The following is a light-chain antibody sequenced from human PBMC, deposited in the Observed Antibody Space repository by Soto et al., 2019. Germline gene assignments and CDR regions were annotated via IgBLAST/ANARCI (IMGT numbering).Light chain of an antibody. CDR1: QSISSW. CDR3: QQYNSYSPLT. CDR2: TAS. J-gene: IGKJ4*01. V-gene: IGKV1-5*03. Sequence: DIQMTQSPSTLSASVGDRVTITCRASQSISSWLAWYQQKPGKAPKLLIYTASNLESGVPSRFSGSGSETEFTLTISCLQPDDFATYYCQQYNSYSPLTFGGGTKVEIK.